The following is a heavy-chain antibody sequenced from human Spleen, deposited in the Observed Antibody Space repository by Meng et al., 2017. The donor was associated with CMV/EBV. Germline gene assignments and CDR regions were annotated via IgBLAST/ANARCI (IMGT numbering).Heavy chain of an antibody. J-gene: IGHJ4*02. CDR3: ARLEQLVRVIDY. CDR1: GGFLSSSTYY. D-gene: IGHD2-2*01. Sequence: TVSGGFLSSSTYYWGWIRQPPGKGLEWIGSIYYTGSTYYAPSLKSRVTVSVDTSKNQFSLRVNSATAADTAVYYCARLEQLVRVIDYWGQGTLVTVSS. V-gene: IGHV4-39*01. CDR2: IYYTGST.